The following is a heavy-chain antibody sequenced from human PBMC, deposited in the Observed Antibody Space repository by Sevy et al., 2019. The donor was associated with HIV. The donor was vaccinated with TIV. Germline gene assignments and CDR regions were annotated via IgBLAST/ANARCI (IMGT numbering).Heavy chain of an antibody. Sequence: SETLSLTCTVSGASISSSGYYWGWIRQPPGKGLEWIASIRYSGSTYYNPSLRGRVTISADASKNQFSLKLNSVTAADTAVYYCAGPILTYRSGWSYYDHWGQGTVVTVSS. CDR2: IRYSGST. CDR1: GASISSSGYY. CDR3: AGPILTYRSGWSYYDH. V-gene: IGHV4-39*01. D-gene: IGHD6-19*01. J-gene: IGHJ4*02.